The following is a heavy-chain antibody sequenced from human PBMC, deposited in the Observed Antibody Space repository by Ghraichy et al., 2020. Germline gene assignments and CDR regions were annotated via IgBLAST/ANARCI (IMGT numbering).Heavy chain of an antibody. CDR2: ISGSSGTR. Sequence: GGSLRLSCVASGFSFSSYEMNWVRQAPGKGLEWVSYISGSSGTRFYADSVKGRFTISRDNAKSSLYLQMNSLTLEDTAIYYCARDQWDGYCSTDTCYGVDYWGMGTLVTVSS. CDR1: GFSFSSYE. J-gene: IGHJ4*02. CDR3: ARDQWDGYCSTDTCYGVDY. V-gene: IGHV3-48*03. D-gene: IGHD2-2*01.